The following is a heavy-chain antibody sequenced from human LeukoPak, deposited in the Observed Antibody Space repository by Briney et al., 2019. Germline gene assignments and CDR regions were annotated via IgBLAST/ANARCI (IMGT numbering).Heavy chain of an antibody. CDR3: ARGLYYYYGSGSPV. V-gene: IGHV4-34*01. J-gene: IGHJ6*04. D-gene: IGHD3-10*01. CDR1: GGSFSGYY. Sequence: SETLSLTCAVYGGSFSGYYWSWIRQPPGKGLEWIGEINHSGSTNYNPSLKSRVTISVDTSKNQFSLKLSSVTAADTAVYYCARGLYYYYGSGSPVWGKGTTVTVSS. CDR2: INHSGST.